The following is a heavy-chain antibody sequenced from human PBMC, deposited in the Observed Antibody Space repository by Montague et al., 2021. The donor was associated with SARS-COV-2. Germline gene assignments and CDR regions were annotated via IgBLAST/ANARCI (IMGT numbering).Heavy chain of an antibody. CDR3: TREGYQVLWSDYYYYGMDV. J-gene: IGHJ6*02. V-gene: IGHV4-34*01. D-gene: IGHD2-2*01. CDR1: GGSFSGYY. Sequence: SETLSLTCAVYGGSFSGYYWSWIRQPPGKGLEWIGEINHSGSTXXXPSXXXRVTISVDTSKNPFSLKLSSVTAADTAVYYCTREGYQVLWSDYYYYGMDVWGQGTTITVSS. CDR2: INHSGST.